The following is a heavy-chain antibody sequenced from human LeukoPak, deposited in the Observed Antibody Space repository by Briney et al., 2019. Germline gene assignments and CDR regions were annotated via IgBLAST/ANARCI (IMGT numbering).Heavy chain of an antibody. Sequence: ASVKVSCKASGGTFRSYAISWVRQAPGQGLEWMGGIIPIFGTANYAQKFQGRVTITADESTSTAYMELSSLRSEDTAVYYCARGRYSDWSPYYYYYGMDVWGKGTTVTVSS. CDR1: GGTFRSYA. D-gene: IGHD3-9*01. CDR2: IIPIFGTA. J-gene: IGHJ6*04. CDR3: ARGRYSDWSPYYYYYGMDV. V-gene: IGHV1-69*13.